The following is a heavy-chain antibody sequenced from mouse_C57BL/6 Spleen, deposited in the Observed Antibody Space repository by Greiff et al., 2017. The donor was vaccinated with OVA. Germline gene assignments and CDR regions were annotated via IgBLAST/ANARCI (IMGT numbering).Heavy chain of an antibody. CDR3: ARDYYGSTHYYAMDY. V-gene: IGHV1-54*01. Sequence: VQLQQSGAELVRPGTSVKVSCKASGYAFTNYLIEWVKQRPGQGLEWIGVINPGSGGTNYNEKFKGKATLTADKSSSTAYMQLSSLTSEDSAVYFCARDYYGSTHYYAMDYWGQGTSVTVSS. CDR2: INPGSGGT. J-gene: IGHJ4*01. CDR1: GYAFTNYL. D-gene: IGHD1-1*01.